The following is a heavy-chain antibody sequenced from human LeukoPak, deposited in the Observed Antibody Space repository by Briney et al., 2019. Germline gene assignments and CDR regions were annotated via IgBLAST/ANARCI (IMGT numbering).Heavy chain of an antibody. CDR3: ARVHGGYPFDQ. D-gene: IGHD2-15*01. V-gene: IGHV1-46*02. CDR2: INPTGDPT. J-gene: IGHJ4*02. CDR1: RYTFNSYY. Sequence: ASVKVSCKTSRYTFNSYYMHWVRQAPGQGLEWVGIINPTGDPTTYAQKFQGRVTMTSDMSTSTVYMELSSLRSEDTAVYYCARVHGGYPFDQWGQGTLVTVSS.